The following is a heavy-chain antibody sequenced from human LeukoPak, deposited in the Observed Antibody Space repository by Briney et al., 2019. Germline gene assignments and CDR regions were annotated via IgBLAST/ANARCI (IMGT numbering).Heavy chain of an antibody. V-gene: IGHV3-72*01. CDR3: ARASVTLPFDC. CDR2: IRNKANSYTT. D-gene: IGHD4-17*01. CDR1: GFPFSSYW. Sequence: GGSLRLSCVASGFPFSSYWMTWVRQAPGKGLEWVGRIRNKANSYTTQYAASLKDRFTISRDDSKNSLYLQMNSLKTEDTAVYYCARASVTLPFDCWGQGTLVTVSS. J-gene: IGHJ4*02.